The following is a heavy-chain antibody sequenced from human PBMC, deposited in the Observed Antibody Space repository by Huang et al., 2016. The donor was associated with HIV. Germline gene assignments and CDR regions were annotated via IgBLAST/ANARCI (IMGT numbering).Heavy chain of an antibody. CDR1: GLTFSNAY. Sequence: EVQLVESGGGLIKPGGSLRLSCAVSGLTFSNAYMIWVRQAPGKGLEWVGRMRSNMEGGTTNYAAAVKGRFTISRDDSKNTLYLQMNSLKIGDTAVYYCCTGGYHFGFGADYWGQGALVTVSS. D-gene: IGHD3-16*01. CDR2: MRSNMEGGTT. V-gene: IGHV3-15*01. CDR3: CTGGYHFGFGADY. J-gene: IGHJ4*02.